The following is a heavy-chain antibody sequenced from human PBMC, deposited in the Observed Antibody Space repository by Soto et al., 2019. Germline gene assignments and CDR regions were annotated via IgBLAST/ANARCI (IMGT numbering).Heavy chain of an antibody. CDR1: GYAFTTYG. Sequence: QVHLVQSGAEVKKPGASVKVSCQGSGYAFTTYGITWVRQAPGQGLEWMGWISAHNGNTNYAQKLQGRVTVTRDTSTSTAYMALRSLSYDDAAVYYCARGRYGDYWGQGALVTVSS. V-gene: IGHV1-18*01. D-gene: IGHD1-1*01. CDR2: ISAHNGNT. J-gene: IGHJ4*02. CDR3: ARGRYGDY.